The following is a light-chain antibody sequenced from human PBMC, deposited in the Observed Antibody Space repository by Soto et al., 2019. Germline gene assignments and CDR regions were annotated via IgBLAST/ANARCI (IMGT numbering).Light chain of an antibody. CDR1: QSVSSSY. CDR2: GAS. V-gene: IGKV3-20*01. CDR3: QQYGSSLL. J-gene: IGKJ4*01. Sequence: EIVLTLSPGTLSLSPGERATLSCRASQSVSSSYLAWYQQKPGQAPRLLIYGASSRATGIPDRFSGSGSGTDFTLTISRLEPEDFAVYYCQQYGSSLLFGGGTKVEIK.